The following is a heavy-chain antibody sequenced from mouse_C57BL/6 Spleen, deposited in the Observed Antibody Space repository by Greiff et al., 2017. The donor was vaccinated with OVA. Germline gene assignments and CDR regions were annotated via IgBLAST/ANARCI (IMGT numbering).Heavy chain of an antibody. J-gene: IGHJ4*01. D-gene: IGHD2-1*01. CDR2: IWSDGST. Sequence: VKLKQSGPGLVAPSQSLSITCTVSGFSLTSYGVHWVRQPPGKGLEWLVVIWSDGSTTYNSALKSRLSISKDNSKSQVFLKMNSLQTDDTAMYYCARQRGNYFFYAMDYWGQGTSVTVSS. V-gene: IGHV2-6*03. CDR1: GFSLTSYG. CDR3: ARQRGNYFFYAMDY.